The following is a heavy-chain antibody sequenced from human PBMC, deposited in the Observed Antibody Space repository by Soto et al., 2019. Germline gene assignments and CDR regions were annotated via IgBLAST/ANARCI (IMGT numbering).Heavy chain of an antibody. V-gene: IGHV1-18*01. D-gene: IGHD6-13*01. J-gene: IGHJ5*02. CDR1: GCTFTSYG. Sequence: QVQLVQSGAEVKKPGASVKVSCKASGCTFTSYGISWVRQAPGQGLEWMGWISAYNGNTNYAQKLQGRVTMTTDTSTSTAYMELRSLRSDDTAVYYCARDRTFGITTTGTGWFDPWGQGTLVTVSS. CDR2: ISAYNGNT. CDR3: ARDRTFGITTTGTGWFDP.